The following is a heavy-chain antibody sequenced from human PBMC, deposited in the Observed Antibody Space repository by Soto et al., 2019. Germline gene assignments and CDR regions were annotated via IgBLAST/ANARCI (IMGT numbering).Heavy chain of an antibody. Sequence: GGSLRLSCAASGFTFNTYWMHWVRQAPGKGLVWVSRINGDGSGTNYADSVKGRFTIARDNAKNTLYLQMNSLRAEDTAVYYCARDRMATTESNYYYYYGMDVWGQGTTVTVSS. CDR3: ARDRMATTESNYYYYYGMDV. V-gene: IGHV3-74*01. J-gene: IGHJ6*02. CDR2: INGDGSGT. CDR1: GFTFNTYW. D-gene: IGHD5-12*01.